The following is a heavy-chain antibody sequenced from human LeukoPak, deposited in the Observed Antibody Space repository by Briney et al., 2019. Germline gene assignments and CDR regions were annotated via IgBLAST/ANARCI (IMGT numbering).Heavy chain of an antibody. J-gene: IGHJ4*02. Sequence: ASVKVSCKASGYTFSGYYMHWVRQAPGQGLEWMGRINPKSGGTNEAQKFHDRVTMTRDTSIRTAYMEVSRLRSDDTAVYYCERSPDILTGENFDYWGQGTLVTVSS. V-gene: IGHV1-2*06. CDR3: ERSPDILTGENFDY. CDR2: INPKSGGT. CDR1: GYTFSGYY. D-gene: IGHD3-9*01.